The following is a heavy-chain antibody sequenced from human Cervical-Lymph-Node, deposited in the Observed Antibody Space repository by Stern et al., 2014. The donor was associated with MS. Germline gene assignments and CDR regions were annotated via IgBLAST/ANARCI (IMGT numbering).Heavy chain of an antibody. CDR3: AREGIPGAGGTFDN. V-gene: IGHV1-69*01. CDR2: IIPIFATT. Sequence: VQLVQSGAEVKKPGSSVKVSCKVSGGTFSSYTLNWVRHAPGHGLEWMGGIIPIFATTKYAQRFQGKVTITADGSTRTAFLEVSSLTSEDTAVYFCAREGIPGAGGTFDNWGQGTLVIVSS. J-gene: IGHJ4*02. CDR1: GGTFSSYT. D-gene: IGHD1-26*01.